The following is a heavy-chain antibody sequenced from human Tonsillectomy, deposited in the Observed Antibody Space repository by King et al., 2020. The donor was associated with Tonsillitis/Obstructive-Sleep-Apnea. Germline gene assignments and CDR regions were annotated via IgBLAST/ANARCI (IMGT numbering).Heavy chain of an antibody. Sequence: VQLVESGGGVVQPGRSLRLSCAASGFTFSSYAMHWVRQAPGKGLEWVAVISYDGSNKYYADSVKGRFTISRDNSKNTLYLQMNSLRAEETAVYYCARDGGITGTHPSYYYYYMDVWGKGTTVTVSS. D-gene: IGHD1-7*01. CDR1: GFTFSSYA. CDR3: ARDGGITGTHPSYYYYYMDV. J-gene: IGHJ6*03. V-gene: IGHV3-30*04. CDR2: ISYDGSNK.